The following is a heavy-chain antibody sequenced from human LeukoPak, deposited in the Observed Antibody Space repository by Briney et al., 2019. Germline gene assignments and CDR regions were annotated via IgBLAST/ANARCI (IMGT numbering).Heavy chain of an antibody. D-gene: IGHD1-7*01. CDR1: GFTVSSNY. CDR3: AREDDWNYEDY. CDR2: IYSGGST. J-gene: IGHJ4*02. V-gene: IGHV3-53*01. Sequence: GGSLRLSCAASGFTVSSNYMSWVRQAPGKGLEWVSVIYSGGSTYYADSVKGRFTISRDNSKNTLYLQMNSLRAEDTAIYFCAREDDWNYEDYWGQGTLVTVSS.